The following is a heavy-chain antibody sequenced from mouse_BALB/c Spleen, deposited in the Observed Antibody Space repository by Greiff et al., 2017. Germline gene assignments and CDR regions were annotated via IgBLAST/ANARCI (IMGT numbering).Heavy chain of an antibody. CDR3: ATPYYPYYYAMDY. D-gene: IGHD1-1*01. V-gene: IGHV7-3*02. J-gene: IGHJ4*01. CDR1: GFTFTDYY. Sequence: EVMLVESGGGLVQPGGSLRLSCATSGFTFTDYYMSWVRQPPGKALEWLGFIRNKANGYTTEYSASVKGRFTISRDNSQSILYLQMNTLRAEDSATDYCATPYYPYYYAMDYWGQGTSVTVSS. CDR2: IRNKANGYTT.